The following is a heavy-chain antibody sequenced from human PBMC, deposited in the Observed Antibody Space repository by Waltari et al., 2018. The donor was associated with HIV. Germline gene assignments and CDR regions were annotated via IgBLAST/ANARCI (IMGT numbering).Heavy chain of an antibody. CDR1: TSSSSTDW. D-gene: IGHD6-19*01. V-gene: IGHV3-74*01. CDR2: INGDGNDI. CDR3: VGVGGWLIDY. Sequence: EVQLMESGGGLVRSGGSLRLDCTASTSSSSTDWMQWIRQAPGKALMWDSYINGDGNDIDYADSVKCRFAISRDNAKKTLYLEMNSLRADDTAVYYCVGVGGWLIDYWGQGTLVTVSS. J-gene: IGHJ4*02.